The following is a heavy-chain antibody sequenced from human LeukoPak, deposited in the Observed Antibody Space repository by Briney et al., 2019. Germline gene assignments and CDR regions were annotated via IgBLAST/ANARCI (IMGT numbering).Heavy chain of an antibody. CDR1: GGSISSRSYY. V-gene: IGHV4-39*01. CDR2: ISYSGST. CDR3: ARFPLEPYTSGAIDY. D-gene: IGHD6-19*01. J-gene: IGHJ4*02. Sequence: SETLSLTCTVSGGSISSRSYYWGWIRQSPGKGLEWIGSISYSGSTYYNPSLKSRVTISVDTSKNQFSLKLSSVTAADTAVYYCARFPLEPYTSGAIDYWGQGTLVTVSS.